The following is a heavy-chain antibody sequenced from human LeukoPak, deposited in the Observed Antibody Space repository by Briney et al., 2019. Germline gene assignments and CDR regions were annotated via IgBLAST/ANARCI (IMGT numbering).Heavy chain of an antibody. CDR1: GGSISSSSYY. J-gene: IGHJ4*02. V-gene: IGHV4-39*01. CDR2: IYYSGST. D-gene: IGHD3-16*02. CDR3: ARHTPYDYVWGSYRYGFDY. Sequence: SETLSLTCTVSGGSISSSSYYWGWLRQPPGKGLDWIGSIYYSGSTYYNPSLKSRVTISVDSSKNQFSLKLSSVTAADTAVYYCARHTPYDYVWGSYRYGFDYWGQGTLVTVSS.